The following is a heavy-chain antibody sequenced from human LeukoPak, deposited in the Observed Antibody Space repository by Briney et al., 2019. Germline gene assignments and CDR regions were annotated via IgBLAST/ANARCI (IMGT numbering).Heavy chain of an antibody. CDR2: IIPIFGTA. CDR3: ARGGSRLVTIVVVTAIRDDAFDI. J-gene: IGHJ3*02. V-gene: IGHV1-69*13. Sequence: SVKVSCKASGGTFSGYAISWVRQAPGQGLEWMGGIIPIFGTANYAQKFQGRVTITADESTSTAYMELSSLRSEDTAVYYCARGGSRLVTIVVVTAIRDDAFDIWGQGTMVTVSS. D-gene: IGHD2-21*02. CDR1: GGTFSGYA.